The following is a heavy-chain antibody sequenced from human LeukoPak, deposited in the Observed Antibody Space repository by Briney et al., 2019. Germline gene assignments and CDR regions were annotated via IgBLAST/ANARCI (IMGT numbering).Heavy chain of an antibody. D-gene: IGHD1-7*01. CDR2: ISSSSSYI. CDR3: ARSVGTTHPHR. V-gene: IGHV3-21*01. J-gene: IGHJ5*02. Sequence: GGSLRLSCAASGFTFSSYSMNWVRQAPGKGLEWASSISSSSSYIYYADSVKGRFTISRDNAKNSLYLQMNSLRAEDTAVYYCARSVGTTHPHRWGQGTLVTVSS. CDR1: GFTFSSYS.